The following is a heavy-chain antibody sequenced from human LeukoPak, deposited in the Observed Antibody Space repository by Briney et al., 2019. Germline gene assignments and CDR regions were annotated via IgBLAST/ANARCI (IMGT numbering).Heavy chain of an antibody. D-gene: IGHD1-26*01. CDR3: AKRGGSYQYYFDY. CDR2: ISWNSGSI. Sequence: GRSLRLSCAASGFTFDDYAMHWVRQAPGKGLEWVSGISWNSGSIGYADSVKGRFTISRDNAKNSLCLQMNSLRAEDTALYYCAKRGGSYQYYFDYWGQGTLVTVSS. V-gene: IGHV3-9*01. CDR1: GFTFDDYA. J-gene: IGHJ4*02.